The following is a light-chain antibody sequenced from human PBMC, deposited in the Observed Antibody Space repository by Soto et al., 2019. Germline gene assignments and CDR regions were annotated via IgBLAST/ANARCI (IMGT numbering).Light chain of an antibody. CDR1: SNDVGGYNY. V-gene: IGLV2-14*01. Sequence: QSALTQPASVSGSPGQSITISCTGTSNDVGGYNYVSWYQQHPGKVPKLMIYEVSNRPSGVSNRFSGSKSGNTASLTISGLQAEDEADYYCSSYTGSSTPPYVLGTGTKVTVL. CDR3: SSYTGSSTPPYV. J-gene: IGLJ1*01. CDR2: EVS.